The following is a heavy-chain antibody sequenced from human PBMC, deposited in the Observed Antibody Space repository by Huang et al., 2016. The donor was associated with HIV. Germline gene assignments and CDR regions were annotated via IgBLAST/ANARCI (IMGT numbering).Heavy chain of an antibody. Sequence: QVQLQESGPGLVKPSQTLSLTCTVSGDSIRGGGYYWTWIRQSPAKGLEWIGYIYYSGSSDYTPSLKGRVSISIDAFKNRVSLKLKSVTVADTAVYYCARAPATHSVFFYWGQGTLVTVSA. V-gene: IGHV4-30-4*08. CDR1: GDSIRGGGYY. CDR2: IYYSGSS. D-gene: IGHD3-3*01. CDR3: ARAPATHSVFFY. J-gene: IGHJ4*02.